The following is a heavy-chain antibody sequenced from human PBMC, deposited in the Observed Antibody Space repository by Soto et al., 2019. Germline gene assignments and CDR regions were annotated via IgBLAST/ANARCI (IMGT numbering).Heavy chain of an antibody. CDR1: GGPFSGYY. V-gene: IGHV4-34*01. CDR2: INHSGST. Sequence: PSETLSLTCAVYGGPFSGYYWSWIRQPPGKGLEWIGEINHSGSTNYNPSLKSRVTISVDTSKNQFSLKLSSVTAADTAVYYCASGAIAAAGTSRAFDIWGQGTMVTVSS. CDR3: ASGAIAAAGTSRAFDI. J-gene: IGHJ3*02. D-gene: IGHD6-13*01.